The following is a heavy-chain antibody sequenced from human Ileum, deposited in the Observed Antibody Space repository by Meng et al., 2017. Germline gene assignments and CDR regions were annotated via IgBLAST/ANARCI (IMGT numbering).Heavy chain of an antibody. Sequence: PGPEVKKPGGAVRVSCKASGYTFGSYGICWVRQAPGQGLEWMGWFVNYVDTYPAPKFQGRVTMTTDTHTNTAFMELRSLTSDDTAVYYCASGTPGRSYCDYWGQGTLVTVSS. CDR1: GYTFGSYG. D-gene: IGHD2-15*01. CDR3: ASGTPGRSYCDY. J-gene: IGHJ4*02. CDR2: FVNYVDT. V-gene: IGHV1-18*01.